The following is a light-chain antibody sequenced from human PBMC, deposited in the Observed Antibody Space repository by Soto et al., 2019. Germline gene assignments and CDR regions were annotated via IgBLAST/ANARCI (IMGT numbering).Light chain of an antibody. CDR3: QQSFSTPYT. V-gene: IGKV1-39*01. CDR2: SAS. J-gene: IGKJ2*01. Sequence: DIQMTQSPSSLSASVGDRVTITCRASQTINKNLNWYQQKPGQAPNLLIYSASDFQSGVPSRFRGSGSGTEFTHTISGRQPEDFATYYCQQSFSTPYTFGQGTELEI. CDR1: QTINKN.